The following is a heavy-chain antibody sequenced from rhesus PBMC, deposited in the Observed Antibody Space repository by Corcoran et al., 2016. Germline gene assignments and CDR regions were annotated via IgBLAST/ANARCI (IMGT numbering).Heavy chain of an antibody. CDR1: GGSFSSYW. CDR2: SNGNIGST. CDR3: ARGLGVLVVVVPFDY. V-gene: IGHV4-80*01. Sequence: QVQLQESGPGLVKPSETLSLTCAVSGGSFSSYWWSWIRQPPGKGLEWIGESNGNIGSTNSHPSLKSRVTISKDASKNQFSLKLSSVTAADTAVYYCARGLGVLVVVVPFDYWGQGVLVTVSS. J-gene: IGHJ4*01. D-gene: IGHD2-21*01.